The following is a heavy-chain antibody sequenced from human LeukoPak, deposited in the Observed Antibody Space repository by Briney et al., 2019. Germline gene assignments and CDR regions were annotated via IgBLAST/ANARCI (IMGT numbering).Heavy chain of an antibody. J-gene: IGHJ4*02. CDR2: IYTSGTT. D-gene: IGHD3-22*01. CDR1: GGSISRYS. Sequence: PSETLSLTCTVSGGSISRYSWSWIRQPAGKGLEWIGRIYTSGTTNYNPTLTSRVSMSVDTSQNQISLKLTSVTAADTAVYYCARVSPSEGYSSGYLPYFDYWGQGTLVTVSS. CDR3: ARVSPSEGYSSGYLPYFDY. V-gene: IGHV4-4*07.